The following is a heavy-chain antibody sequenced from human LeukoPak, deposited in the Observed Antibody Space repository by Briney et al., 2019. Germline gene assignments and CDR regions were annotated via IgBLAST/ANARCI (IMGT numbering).Heavy chain of an antibody. D-gene: IGHD6-19*01. V-gene: IGHV4-39*07. CDR3: ATFGSGWIKGDAFDI. CDR1: GGSISSSSYY. Sequence: SETLSLTCTVSGGSISSSSYYWGWIRQPPGKGLEWIGSIYYSGSTYYNPSLKSRVTISVDTSKNQFSLKLSSVTAADTAVYYCATFGSGWIKGDAFDIWGQGTMVTVSS. CDR2: IYYSGST. J-gene: IGHJ3*02.